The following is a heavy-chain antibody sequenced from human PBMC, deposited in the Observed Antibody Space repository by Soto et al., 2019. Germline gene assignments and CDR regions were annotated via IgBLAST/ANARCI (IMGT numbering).Heavy chain of an antibody. CDR2: ISAYNGNT. Sequence: ASVKVCCKASGYTFTSYGISWVRQAPGQGLEWMGWISAYNGNTNYAQKLQGRVTMTTDTSTSTAYMELRSLRSDDTAVYYCARAYYYGSGSYAQIWGQGTMVTVSS. J-gene: IGHJ3*02. CDR1: GYTFTSYG. V-gene: IGHV1-18*01. D-gene: IGHD3-10*01. CDR3: ARAYYYGSGSYAQI.